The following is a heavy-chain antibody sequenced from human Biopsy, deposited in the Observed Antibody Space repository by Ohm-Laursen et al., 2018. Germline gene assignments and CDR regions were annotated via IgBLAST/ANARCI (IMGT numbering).Heavy chain of an antibody. Sequence: ASVKVSCKVSGDTFSRSAFFWVRQAPGQGLVYLGRIIPIVGITNHAQTFQGRITLTADKSTFMVYMELSRLRSDDTAIYYCARGGSGSGYYGMDVWGQGATVSVSS. CDR2: IIPIVGIT. CDR3: ARGGSGSGYYGMDV. CDR1: GDTFSRSA. J-gene: IGHJ6*02. V-gene: IGHV1-69*04. D-gene: IGHD3-10*01.